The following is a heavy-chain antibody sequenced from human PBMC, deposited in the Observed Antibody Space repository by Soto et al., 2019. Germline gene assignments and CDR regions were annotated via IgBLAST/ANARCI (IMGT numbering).Heavy chain of an antibody. CDR2: IYHRGTS. D-gene: IGHD2-15*01. V-gene: IGHV4-30-2*01. J-gene: IGHJ5*02. CDR3: ARTLDYGGSAGTNWFDP. CDR1: GGSISSGAYS. Sequence: QLQLQESGSGLVKPSETLSLTCTVSGGSISSGAYSWSWIRLPPGKRLEWIGYIYHRGTSHYNPSLKSRVTMSVDRSRNQFSLNLRFVTAADTAVYYCARTLDYGGSAGTNWFDPWGQGTLVTVSS.